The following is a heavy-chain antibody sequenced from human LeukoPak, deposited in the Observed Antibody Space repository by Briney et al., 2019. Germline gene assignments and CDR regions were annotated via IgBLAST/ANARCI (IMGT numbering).Heavy chain of an antibody. CDR3: ARTGDGYNYYNYYYMDV. J-gene: IGHJ6*03. D-gene: IGHD5-24*01. Sequence: SETLSLTCTVSGGSISSSSYYWSWIRQPPGKGLEWIGYIYYSGSTNYNPSLKSRVTISVDMPNSQFSLKMSSVTAADTAVYYCARTGDGYNYYNYYYMDVWGKGTTVTVTS. V-gene: IGHV4-61*01. CDR2: IYYSGST. CDR1: GGSISSSSYY.